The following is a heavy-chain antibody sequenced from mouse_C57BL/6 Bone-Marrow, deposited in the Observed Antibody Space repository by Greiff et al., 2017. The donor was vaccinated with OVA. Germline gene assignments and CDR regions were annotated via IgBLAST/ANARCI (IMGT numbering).Heavy chain of an antibody. Sequence: VQLKQSGPGLVKPSQTVFLTCTVTGISITTGNYRWSWLRQFPGNKLEWIGYIYYSGTISYNPSLTSRTSITRDTPKNQFFLEMNSMTAEDTATYYGARARYDGSSNWYFDVWGTGTTVTVSS. CDR3: ARARYDGSSNWYFDV. CDR2: IYYSGTI. CDR1: GISITTGNYR. D-gene: IGHD1-1*01. J-gene: IGHJ1*03. V-gene: IGHV3-5*01.